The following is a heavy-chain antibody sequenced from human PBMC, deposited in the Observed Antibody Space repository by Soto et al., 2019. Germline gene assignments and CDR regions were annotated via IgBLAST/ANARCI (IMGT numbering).Heavy chain of an antibody. D-gene: IGHD2-15*01. Sequence: GGSLRLSCAASGFTVSSNYMSWVRQAPGKGLEWVSVIYSGGSTYYADSVKGRFTISRDNSKNTLYLQMNSLRAEDTAVYYCASHCSGGSCYQVDYWGQGTLVTVSS. V-gene: IGHV3-53*01. CDR3: ASHCSGGSCYQVDY. CDR1: GFTVSSNY. J-gene: IGHJ4*02. CDR2: IYSGGST.